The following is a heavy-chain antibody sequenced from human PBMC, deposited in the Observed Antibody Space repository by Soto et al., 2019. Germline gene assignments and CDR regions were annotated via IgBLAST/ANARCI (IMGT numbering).Heavy chain of an antibody. CDR1: GFTVSSNY. CDR3: ARDTSIRNYYGSGSEKYYGMDV. CDR2: IYSGGST. J-gene: IGHJ6*02. V-gene: IGHV3-53*01. Sequence: GGSLRLSCAASGFTVSSNYMSWVCQAPGKGLEWVSVIYSGGSTYYADSVKGRFTISRDNSKNTLYLQMNSLRAKDTAVYYCARDTSIRNYYGSGSEKYYGMDVWGQGTTVTVSS. D-gene: IGHD3-10*01.